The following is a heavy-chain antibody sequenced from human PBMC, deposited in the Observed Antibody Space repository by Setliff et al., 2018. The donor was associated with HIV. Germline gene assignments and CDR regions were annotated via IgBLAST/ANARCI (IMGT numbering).Heavy chain of an antibody. CDR3: ASYDSSGPH. CDR2: INTGNGNT. CDR1: GYSFTNYA. Sequence: ASVKVSCKASGYSFTNYAMLWVRQAPGQRLEWMGWINTGNGNTKYSQKFQGRVTFTGDTSACTAYMEVSSLRSEDTAVYYCASYDSSGPHWGQGTLVTVSS. J-gene: IGHJ4*02. D-gene: IGHD3-22*01. V-gene: IGHV1-3*04.